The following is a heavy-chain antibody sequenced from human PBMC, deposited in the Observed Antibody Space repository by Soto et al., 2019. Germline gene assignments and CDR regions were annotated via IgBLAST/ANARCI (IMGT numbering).Heavy chain of an antibody. V-gene: IGHV3-73*01. CDR3: SRQASDFWSGKPQYYMDV. Sequence: EVQLVESGGGLVQPGGSLKLSCAASGFTFSGSAMHWVRQASGKGLEWVGRISSKPNNYATEYGASVKGRFTIARDDSKNTAYLQMNSLNTEDTAVYYCSRQASDFWSGKPQYYMDVWGKGTTVTVSS. J-gene: IGHJ6*03. CDR2: ISSKPNNYAT. CDR1: GFTFSGSA. D-gene: IGHD3-3*01.